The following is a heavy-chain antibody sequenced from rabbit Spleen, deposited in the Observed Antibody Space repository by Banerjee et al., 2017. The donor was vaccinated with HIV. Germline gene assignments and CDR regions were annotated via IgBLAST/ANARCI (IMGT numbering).Heavy chain of an antibody. CDR1: GFDFSRTG. V-gene: IGHV1S47*01. Sequence: QEQLVESGGGLVQPGGSLTLTCTPSGFDFSRTGVSWVRQAPGKGLEWIGYIDLVFGSTYYANWVNGRFTISSHNAQNTLYLQLNSLTVADTATYFCVRGASSSGYYSLWGPGTLVTVS. CDR2: IDLVFGST. D-gene: IGHD1-1*01. J-gene: IGHJ4*01. CDR3: VRGASSSGYYSL.